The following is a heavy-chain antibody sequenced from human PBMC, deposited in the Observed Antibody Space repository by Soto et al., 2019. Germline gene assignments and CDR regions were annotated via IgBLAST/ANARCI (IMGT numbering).Heavy chain of an antibody. V-gene: IGHV3-30-3*01. CDR1: GFTFSSYA. CDR3: ARDPRPLYSAYDYPFDY. J-gene: IGHJ4*02. Sequence: GGSLRLSCAASGFTFSSYAMHWVRQAPGKGLEWVAVISYDGSNKYYADSVKGRFTISRDNSKNTLYLQMNSLRAEDTAVYYCARDPRPLYSAYDYPFDYWGQGTLVTVSS. CDR2: ISYDGSNK. D-gene: IGHD5-12*01.